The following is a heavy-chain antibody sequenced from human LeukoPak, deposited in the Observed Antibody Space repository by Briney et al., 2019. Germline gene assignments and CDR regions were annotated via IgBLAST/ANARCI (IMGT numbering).Heavy chain of an antibody. CDR3: ARARETEAIDY. CDR1: DDSISVYY. CDR2: FHNSGTS. V-gene: IGHV4-59*12. J-gene: IGHJ4*02. D-gene: IGHD6-25*01. Sequence: SETLSLTCTVSDDSISVYYRGWIRQPPGKGLEWIGYFHNSGTSTHNPSLKSRVTISADTSKNQFSLRLTSVTAADTAVYYCARARETEAIDYWGQGTRVTVSS.